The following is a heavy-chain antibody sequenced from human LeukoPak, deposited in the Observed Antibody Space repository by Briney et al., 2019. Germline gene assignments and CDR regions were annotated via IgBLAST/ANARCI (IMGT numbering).Heavy chain of an antibody. J-gene: IGHJ5*02. CDR1: GGSISSGGYY. CDR2: IYYSGST. D-gene: IGHD5-12*01. V-gene: IGHV4-31*03. Sequence: SETLSLTCTVSGGSISSGGYYWSWIRQHPGKGLEWIGYIYYSGSTYYHPSLKSRVTISVDTSKNQFSLKLSSVTAADTAVYYCARGGGSGYENWFDPWGQGTLVTVSS. CDR3: ARGGGSGYENWFDP.